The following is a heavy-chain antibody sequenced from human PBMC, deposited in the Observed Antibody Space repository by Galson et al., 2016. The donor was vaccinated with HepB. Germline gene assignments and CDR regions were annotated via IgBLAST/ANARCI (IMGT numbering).Heavy chain of an antibody. D-gene: IGHD6-19*01. CDR3: ARAYYGSGWPYAFDV. J-gene: IGHJ3*01. Sequence: SLRLSCAASGFSFSWYDMHWVRQATGKGLEWVSSIGSAGDIYYSDSVKGRFTISRDNTKDSSYLQMNSLGAGDTAVYFCARAYYGSGWPYAFDVCGQGTTVTVSS. V-gene: IGHV3-13*04. CDR1: GFSFSWYD. CDR2: IGSAGDI.